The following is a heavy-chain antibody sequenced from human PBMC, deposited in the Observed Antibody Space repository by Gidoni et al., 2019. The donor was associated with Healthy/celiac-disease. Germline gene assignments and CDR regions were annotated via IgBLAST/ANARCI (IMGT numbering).Heavy chain of an antibody. J-gene: IGHJ4*02. CDR2: ISYDGSNK. D-gene: IGHD4-17*01. V-gene: IGHV3-30*04. Sequence: QVQLVESGGGVVQPGRSLRLSCAASGFTFSSYAMHWVRQAPGKGLEWVAVISYDGSNKYYADSVKGRFTISRDNSKNTLYLQMNSLRAEDTAVYYCARGGGYGDYGPLDYWGQGTLVTVSS. CDR1: GFTFSSYA. CDR3: ARGGGYGDYGPLDY.